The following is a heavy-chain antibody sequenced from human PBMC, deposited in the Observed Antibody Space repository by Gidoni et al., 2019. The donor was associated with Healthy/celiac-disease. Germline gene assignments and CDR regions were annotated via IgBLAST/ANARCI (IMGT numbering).Heavy chain of an antibody. V-gene: IGHV3-33*01. CDR1: GFTFSSYG. CDR2: IWYDGSNK. J-gene: IGHJ4*02. CDR3: ARGGYSSGWYPGYYFDY. D-gene: IGHD6-19*01. Sequence: QVQLVESGGGVVQPGRSLRLSCAASGFTFSSYGMHWVRQAPGKGLEWVAVIWYDGSNKYYADSVKGRFTISRDNSKNTLYLQMNSLRAEDTAVYYCARGGYSSGWYPGYYFDYWGQGTLVTVSS.